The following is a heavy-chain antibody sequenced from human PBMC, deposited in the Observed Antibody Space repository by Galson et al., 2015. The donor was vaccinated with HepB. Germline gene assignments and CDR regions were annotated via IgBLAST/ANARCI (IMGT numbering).Heavy chain of an antibody. J-gene: IGHJ4*02. V-gene: IGHV4-31*02. Sequence: LEWIGYIYYSGTTSYNPSLKSRVTISADTSKNQFSLKLTSVTAADTAVYYCARTDAFFFGTGSSPFDSWGQGTLVTVSS. CDR3: ARTDAFFFGTGSSPFDS. CDR2: IYYSGTT. D-gene: IGHD3-10*01.